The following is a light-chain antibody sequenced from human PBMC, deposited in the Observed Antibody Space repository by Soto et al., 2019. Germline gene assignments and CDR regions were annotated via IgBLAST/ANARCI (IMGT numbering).Light chain of an antibody. CDR2: GAS. CDR1: QSVSSN. J-gene: IGKJ1*01. CDR3: QQYNDWPRT. Sequence: EIVMTQSPATLSVSPGERATLSCRASQSVSSNLAWYQQKPGQAPRALIYGASTRATGIPARFSGSGAGTEFTLTISSLQSEDFAVYYCQQYNDWPRTFGQGTKVDIK. V-gene: IGKV3-15*01.